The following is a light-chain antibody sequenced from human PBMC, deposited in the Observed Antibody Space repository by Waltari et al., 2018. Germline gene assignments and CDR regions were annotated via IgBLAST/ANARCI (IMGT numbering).Light chain of an antibody. CDR2: DAS. V-gene: IGKV3-11*01. Sequence: EIVLTQSPATLSLSPGERATLSCSASQSVSSCLAWYQQKPGQAPRLLIYDASNRATGIPDRFIGSGSGTDFTLTIGILEPEEFAVYYCQQHSNRPYTCGQGTKLEI. CDR1: QSVSSC. J-gene: IGKJ2*01. CDR3: QQHSNRPYT.